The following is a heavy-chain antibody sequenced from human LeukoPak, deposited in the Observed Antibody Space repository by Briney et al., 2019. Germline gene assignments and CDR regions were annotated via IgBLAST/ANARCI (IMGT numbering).Heavy chain of an antibody. D-gene: IGHD3-22*01. J-gene: IGHJ4*02. CDR3: ARGTSSGYFQLYFDY. Sequence: GGSLRLSCAASGFTVSSNYMSWVRQAPGKGLEWVSLIYSGGSTYYADSVKGRFTISRDNSKNTLYLQMNSLRAEDTAVYYCARGTSSGYFQLYFDYWGQGTLVTVSS. CDR1: GFTVSSNY. CDR2: IYSGGST. V-gene: IGHV3-53*01.